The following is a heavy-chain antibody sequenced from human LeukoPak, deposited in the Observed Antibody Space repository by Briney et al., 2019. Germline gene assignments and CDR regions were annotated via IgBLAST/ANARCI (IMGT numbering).Heavy chain of an antibody. V-gene: IGHV1-69*05. J-gene: IGHJ4*02. Sequence: ASVKVSCKASGGTFSSYAISWVRQAPGQALEWMGKIIPIFGTANYAQKFQGRVTITTHESTSTAYMELSSLRSEDTAVYYCALPGIAVAGYDYWGQGTLVTVSS. D-gene: IGHD6-19*01. CDR2: IIPIFGTA. CDR3: ALPGIAVAGYDY. CDR1: GGTFSSYA.